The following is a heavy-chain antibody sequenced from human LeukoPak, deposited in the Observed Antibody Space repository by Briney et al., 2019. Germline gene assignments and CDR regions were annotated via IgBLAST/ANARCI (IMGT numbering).Heavy chain of an antibody. CDR3: ARGDSLRSHYFDY. J-gene: IGHJ4*02. CDR1: GFTFSSYA. V-gene: IGHV3-23*01. D-gene: IGHD3-22*01. Sequence: SGGSLRLSCAASGFTFSSYAMSWVRQAPGKGLEWVSAISGSGGSTYYADSVKGRFTISRDNSKNTLYLQMNSLRAEDTAVYYCARGDSLRSHYFDYWGQGTLVTVSS. CDR2: ISGSGGST.